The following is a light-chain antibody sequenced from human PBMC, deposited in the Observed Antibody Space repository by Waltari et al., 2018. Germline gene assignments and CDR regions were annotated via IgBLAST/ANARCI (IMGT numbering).Light chain of an antibody. Sequence: QSALTQPASVSGTPGQSITISCSGTTSDVGRYDLVSWYQQHPGEAPKLLICEVFKRPPDTSSRFSGAKSCSTASLTISGLQPEDEADYYCCSYAGRGTYVFGSGTKVTVL. J-gene: IGLJ1*01. V-gene: IGLV2-23*02. CDR1: TSDVGRYDL. CDR3: CSYAGRGTYV. CDR2: EVF.